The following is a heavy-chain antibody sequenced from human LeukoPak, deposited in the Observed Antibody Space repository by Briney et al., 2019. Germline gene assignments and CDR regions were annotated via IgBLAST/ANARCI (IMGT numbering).Heavy chain of an antibody. CDR3: ARVTLFWGGYFDY. CDR1: GGSISSYY. V-gene: IGHV4-59*01. Sequence: PSETLSLTXTVSGGSISSYYWSWIRQPPGKGLEWIGYIYYSGSTNYNPSLKSRVTISVDTSKNQFSLKLSSVTAADTAVYYCARVTLFWGGYFDYWGQGTLVTVSS. CDR2: IYYSGST. D-gene: IGHD3-16*01. J-gene: IGHJ4*02.